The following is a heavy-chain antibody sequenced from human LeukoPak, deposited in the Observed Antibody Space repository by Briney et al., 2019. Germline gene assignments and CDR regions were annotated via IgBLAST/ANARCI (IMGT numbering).Heavy chain of an antibody. CDR3: ARLGSYSDH. Sequence: SETLSLTCSVSDGSISSCYWSWIRRPPGKGLEWIGYIHSSGSTHYNPSLKSRVTTSLDTSKNQFSLKLSSVTAADTAVYYCARLGSYSDHWGQGTLVTVSS. CDR2: IHSSGST. CDR1: DGSISSCY. V-gene: IGHV4-4*09. J-gene: IGHJ4*02. D-gene: IGHD1-26*01.